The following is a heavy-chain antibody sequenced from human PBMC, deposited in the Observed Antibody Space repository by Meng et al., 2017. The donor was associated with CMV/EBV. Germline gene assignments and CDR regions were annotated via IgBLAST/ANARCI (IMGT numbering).Heavy chain of an antibody. CDR2: INSDGSST. CDR1: GFTFSSYW. Sequence: LSLTCAASGFTFSSYWMHWVRQAPGKGLVWVSRINSDGSSTSYADSVKGRLTISRDNAKNTLYLQMNSLRAEDTAVYYRARESDYGMDVWGQGTTVTVSS. CDR3: ARESDYGMDV. J-gene: IGHJ6*02. V-gene: IGHV3-74*01.